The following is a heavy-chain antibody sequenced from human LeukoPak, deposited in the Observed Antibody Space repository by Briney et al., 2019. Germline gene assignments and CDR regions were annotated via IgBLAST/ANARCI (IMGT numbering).Heavy chain of an antibody. J-gene: IGHJ3*02. CDR1: GFTVSNNY. Sequence: PGGSLRLSCAASGFTVSNNYMSWVRQAPGKGLEWVSITYSDSSTNYADSVKGRFTISRDTSQNTLSLQMNSLRAEDTAVYCCVRRNRDFNAAFDIWGQGTVVTVSS. CDR3: VRRNRDFNAAFDI. D-gene: IGHD1-14*01. V-gene: IGHV3-53*01. CDR2: TYSDSST.